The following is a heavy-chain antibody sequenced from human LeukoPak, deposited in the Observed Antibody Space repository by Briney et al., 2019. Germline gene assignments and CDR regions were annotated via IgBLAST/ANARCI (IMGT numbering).Heavy chain of an antibody. D-gene: IGHD3-22*01. J-gene: IGHJ4*02. Sequence: TSETLSLTCAVYGGSFSGYYWSWIRQPAGKGLEWIGRIYTSGSTNYNPSLKSRVTISVDTSKNQFSLKLSSVTAADTAVYFCARHHDSSGLYGPFDYWGQGTLVTVSS. V-gene: IGHV4-59*10. CDR2: IYTSGST. CDR1: GGSFSGYY. CDR3: ARHHDSSGLYGPFDY.